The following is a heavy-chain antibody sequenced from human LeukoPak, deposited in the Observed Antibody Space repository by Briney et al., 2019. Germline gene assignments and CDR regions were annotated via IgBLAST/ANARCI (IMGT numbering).Heavy chain of an antibody. D-gene: IGHD3-9*01. J-gene: IGHJ6*04. Sequence: PGGSLRLSCAASGFTFSDYGMHWARQAPGKGLDWVANIWYDGSVKYYADSVKGRFTISRDNSKNTVSLQMDSLRVEDTAVYYCARRARLYFYMDVWGKGTTVTVSS. CDR1: GFTFSDYG. CDR2: IWYDGSVK. CDR3: ARRARLYFYMDV. V-gene: IGHV3-33*01.